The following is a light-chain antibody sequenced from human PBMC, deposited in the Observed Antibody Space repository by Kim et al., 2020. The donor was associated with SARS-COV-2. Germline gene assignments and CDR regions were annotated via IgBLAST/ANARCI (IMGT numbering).Light chain of an antibody. V-gene: IGKV4-1*01. CDR3: QQYYATPRT. CDR2: WAS. CDR1: RSVLSSSSNKNY. J-gene: IGKJ4*01. Sequence: PPSICKSSRSVLSSSSNKNYLAWYQQKPGQPPKLLIYWASTRESEVPDRFSGSGSGTDFTLTISSLQAGDVAVYYCQQYYATPRTFGGGTKVDIK.